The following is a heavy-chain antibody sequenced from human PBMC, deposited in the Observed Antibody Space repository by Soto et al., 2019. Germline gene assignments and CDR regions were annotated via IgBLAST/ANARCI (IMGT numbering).Heavy chain of an antibody. Sequence: PSETLSLTCTVSGGSISNYYGSWIRQPPGKGLEWIGYIYYSGSTNYNPSLKSRVTISVDTSKNQFSLKLSSVTAADTAVYYCARLLFGAANWFDPWGQGTLVTVSS. J-gene: IGHJ5*02. D-gene: IGHD3-10*01. V-gene: IGHV4-59*01. CDR3: ARLLFGAANWFDP. CDR2: IYYSGST. CDR1: GGSISNYY.